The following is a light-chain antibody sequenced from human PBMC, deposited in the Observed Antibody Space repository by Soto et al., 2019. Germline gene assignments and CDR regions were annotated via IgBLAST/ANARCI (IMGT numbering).Light chain of an antibody. CDR1: SSDVGGYNY. Sequence: QSALTQPASVSGSPGQSITISCTGTSSDVGGYNYVSWYQQHPGTAPKLIIYEVSNRPSGVSNRFSGSKSGNTASLTISGLQAEDEAYYYCSSYTSSSTYVFGTGTKVTVL. V-gene: IGLV2-14*01. CDR2: EVS. J-gene: IGLJ1*01. CDR3: SSYTSSSTYV.